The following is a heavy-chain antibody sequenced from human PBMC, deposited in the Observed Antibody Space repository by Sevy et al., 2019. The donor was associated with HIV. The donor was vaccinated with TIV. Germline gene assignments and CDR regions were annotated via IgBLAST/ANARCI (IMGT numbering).Heavy chain of an antibody. CDR3: ARDEKVSWEQLGYLQH. CDR2: VWYDGVNK. Sequence: GGSLRLSCAASGFTFNANAIHWVRQAPGKGPEWVAVVWYDGVNKEYARSVKGRFTVSRDNSKNTAFLQMNSLRADDTAIYYCARDEKVSWEQLGYLQHWGQGTLVTVSS. CDR1: GFTFNANA. D-gene: IGHD1-1*01. J-gene: IGHJ1*01. V-gene: IGHV3-33*01.